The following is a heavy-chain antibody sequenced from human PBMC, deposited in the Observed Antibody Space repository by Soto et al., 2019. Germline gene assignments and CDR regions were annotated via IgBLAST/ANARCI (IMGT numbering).Heavy chain of an antibody. D-gene: IGHD2-2*01. CDR2: IYYSGST. V-gene: IGHV4-31*03. CDR3: ARSSPQLPHTL. J-gene: IGHJ4*02. Sequence: PSETLSLTCTVSGGSISSGGYYWSWIRQHPGKGLEWIGYIYYSGSTYYNPSLKSRVTISVDTSKNQFSLKLSSVTAADTAVYYCARSSPQLPHTLWGQGTLVTVSS. CDR1: GGSISSGGYY.